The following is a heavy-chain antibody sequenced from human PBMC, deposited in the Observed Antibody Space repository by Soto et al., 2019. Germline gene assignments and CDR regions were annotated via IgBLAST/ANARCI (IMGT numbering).Heavy chain of an antibody. CDR1: GYTFTSYG. CDR2: ISAYNGNT. Sequence: ASVKVSCKASGYTFTSYGNNWARPAPGQGLVWMVCISAYNGNTNYAQKLQGRVTMTTDTSKSTAYMQLRSLRSDDTAVYYCARMIAAAGTRWFDPWG. CDR3: ARMIAAAGTRWFDP. D-gene: IGHD6-13*01. V-gene: IGHV1-18*04. J-gene: IGHJ5*02.